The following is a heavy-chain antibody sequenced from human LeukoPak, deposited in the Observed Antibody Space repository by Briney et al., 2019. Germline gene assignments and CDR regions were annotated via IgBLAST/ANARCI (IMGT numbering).Heavy chain of an antibody. CDR1: GFIFSNYG. CDR2: ISYNGNNK. Sequence: PGGSLRLSCAASGFIFSNYGMHWVRQAPGKGLEWVAVISYNGNNKYYADSVKGRFTISRDNSKNTLFLQMDSLRPEDTALYYCAKRGFSSSSRFLDFWGQGTLVTVSS. D-gene: IGHD6-13*01. V-gene: IGHV3-30*18. J-gene: IGHJ4*02. CDR3: AKRGFSSSSRFLDF.